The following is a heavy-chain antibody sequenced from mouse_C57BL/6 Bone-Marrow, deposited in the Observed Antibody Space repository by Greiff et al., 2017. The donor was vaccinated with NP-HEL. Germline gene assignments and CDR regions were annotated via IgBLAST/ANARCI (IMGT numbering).Heavy chain of an antibody. Sequence: VKLMESGPGLVAPSQSLSITCTVSGFSLTSYGVHWVRQPPGKGLEWLVVIWSDGSTTYNSALKSRLSISKDNSKSQVFLKMNSLQTDDTAMYYCARHGIYYDYGYFDVWGTGTTVTVSS. CDR3: ARHGIYYDYGYFDV. CDR2: IWSDGST. CDR1: GFSLTSYG. D-gene: IGHD2-4*01. J-gene: IGHJ1*03. V-gene: IGHV2-6-1*01.